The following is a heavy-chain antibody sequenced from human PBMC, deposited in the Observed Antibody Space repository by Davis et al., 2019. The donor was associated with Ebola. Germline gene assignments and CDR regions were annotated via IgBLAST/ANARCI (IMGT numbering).Heavy chain of an antibody. Sequence: GGSLRLSCAASGFTFSDYYMSWIRQPPGKGLDWVSYISSSSSYTNYADSVKGRFTISRDNSKNTLYLQMNSLRAEDTAVYYCVGSGFDYWGQGTLVTVSS. J-gene: IGHJ4*02. CDR2: ISSSSSYT. CDR1: GFTFSDYY. CDR3: VGSGFDY. V-gene: IGHV3-11*06. D-gene: IGHD7-27*01.